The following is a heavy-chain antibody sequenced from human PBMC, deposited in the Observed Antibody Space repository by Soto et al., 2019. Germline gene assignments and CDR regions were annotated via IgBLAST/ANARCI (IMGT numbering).Heavy chain of an antibody. Sequence: PSETLSLTCTVSGGSISSYYLSWIRQPPGKGLEWIGYIYYSGSTNYNPSLKSRVTISVDTSKNQFSLKLSSATAEDTAVYYCARGRGTAKYYYYYYYMDVWGKGTTVTVSS. CDR1: GGSISSYY. CDR2: IYYSGST. V-gene: IGHV4-59*01. D-gene: IGHD5-18*01. J-gene: IGHJ6*03. CDR3: ARGRGTAKYYYYYYYMDV.